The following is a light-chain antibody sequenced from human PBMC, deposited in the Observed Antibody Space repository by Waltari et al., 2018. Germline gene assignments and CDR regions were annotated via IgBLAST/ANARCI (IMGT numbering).Light chain of an antibody. Sequence: DIQITQSPYTLSASVGDRVIISCRASQDISNYLAWYQQKRRKATNLRIYKAASVENRGPSMCGGSSAAAEITLTISSRQADDFAAYFCEQYNGYFETFGQGTKVEIK. CDR1: QDISNY. J-gene: IGKJ1*01. V-gene: IGKV1-5*03. CDR2: KAA. CDR3: EQYNGYFET.